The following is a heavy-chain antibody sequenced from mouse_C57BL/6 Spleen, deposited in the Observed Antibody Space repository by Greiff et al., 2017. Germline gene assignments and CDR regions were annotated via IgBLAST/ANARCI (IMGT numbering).Heavy chain of an antibody. D-gene: IGHD1-1*01. CDR1: GFTFSSYT. CDR3: ARYYYGPFDY. V-gene: IGHV5-9*01. CDR2: ISGGGGNT. J-gene: IGHJ2*01. Sequence: EVQVVESGGGLVKPGGSLKLSCAASGFTFSSYTMSWVRQTPEKRLEWVATISGGGGNTYYPDSVKGRFTISRDNAKNTLYLQMSSLRSEDTALYYCARYYYGPFDYWGQGTTLTVSS.